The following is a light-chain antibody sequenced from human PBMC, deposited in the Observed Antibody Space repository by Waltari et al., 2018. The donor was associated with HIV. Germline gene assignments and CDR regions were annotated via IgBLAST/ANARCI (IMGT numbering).Light chain of an antibody. Sequence: DIVMTQSPDSLAVSLGERATINCKSSQSVLYRSNNKNFLAWYQQKPGQPPKLLIYWASTRESGVPDRFSGSGSGTDFTITISSLQAEDVAVYYCQQYYSTLFTFGQGTRLEIK. V-gene: IGKV4-1*01. CDR2: WAS. J-gene: IGKJ5*01. CDR1: QSVLYRSNNKNF. CDR3: QQYYSTLFT.